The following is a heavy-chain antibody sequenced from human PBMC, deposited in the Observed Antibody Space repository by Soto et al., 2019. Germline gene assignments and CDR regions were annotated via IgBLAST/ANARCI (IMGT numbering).Heavy chain of an antibody. J-gene: IGHJ4*02. CDR2: MNPRNGNT. Sequence: VASVKVSCKASGYTFTNYDNNWLRQATGQGLEWMGWMNPRNGNTGYAQKFQGKVTMTRDTSISTAYMELSSLTSADTAVYYCARFVRHQLPTIDYWGQGALVTVSS. CDR1: GYTFTNYD. CDR3: ARFVRHQLPTIDY. V-gene: IGHV1-8*01. D-gene: IGHD1-26*01.